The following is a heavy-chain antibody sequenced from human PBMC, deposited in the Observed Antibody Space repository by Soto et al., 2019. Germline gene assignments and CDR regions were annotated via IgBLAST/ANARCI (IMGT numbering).Heavy chain of an antibody. J-gene: IGHJ4*02. CDR1: GFPFTTYS. D-gene: IGHD3-10*01. V-gene: IGHV3-48*02. CDR2: ISSSSSTT. CDR3: ARDAGSWGY. Sequence: EVQLVKSGGGLVQPGGSLRLPFAASGFPFTTYSITWVRQAPGKGLEWVSYISSSSSTTYYADSVKGRFTISRDNAKNSLYLQMNSLRDEDTAVYYCARDAGSWGYWGQGTLVTVSS.